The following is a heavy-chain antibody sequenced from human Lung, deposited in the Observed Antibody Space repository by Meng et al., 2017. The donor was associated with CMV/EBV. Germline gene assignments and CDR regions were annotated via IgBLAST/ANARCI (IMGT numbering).Heavy chain of an antibody. CDR1: GFTFSDFA. D-gene: IGHD3-16*01. V-gene: IGHV3-23*01. CDR2: ITKEGTT. Sequence: ESGGGLVMSGGSVGLSCATSGFTFSDFAMTWVRQVPGQGLEWVSIITKEGTTYYAESVKGRFSITRDNFKNTVYVDMKTLRAEDTALYYCAMGSDAYAWGQGTLVTVSS. J-gene: IGHJ5*02. CDR3: AMGSDAYA.